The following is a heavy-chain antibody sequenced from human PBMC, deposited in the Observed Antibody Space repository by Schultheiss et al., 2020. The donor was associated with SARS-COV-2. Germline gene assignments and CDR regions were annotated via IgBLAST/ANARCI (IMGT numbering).Heavy chain of an antibody. J-gene: IGHJ4*03. CDR1: GFTFSDYY. CDR3: ARGLGIAVAGADY. Sequence: GGSLRLSCAASGFTFSDYYMSWIRQAPGKGLEWVTFLSDDGIGKFSPDSGKGRISISRDNAKNSLYLQMNSLRAEDTAVYYCARGLGIAVAGADYWGQGTTVTVSS. CDR2: LSDDGIGK. D-gene: IGHD6-19*01. V-gene: IGHV3-30*12.